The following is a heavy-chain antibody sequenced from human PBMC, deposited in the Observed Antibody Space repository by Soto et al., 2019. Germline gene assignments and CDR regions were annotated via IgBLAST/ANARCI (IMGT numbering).Heavy chain of an antibody. J-gene: IGHJ4*02. V-gene: IGHV3-74*01. CDR1: GFPFSSHW. CDR2: IDNTGSSA. D-gene: IGHD5-12*01. Sequence: EVRLVESGGGLVQPGGSLRLSCAASGFPFSSHWLQWVRQVPGRGLVWVSRIDNTGSSAIYADSVRGRFTVSRDNAKDTLYLHMSSLIPEDTAVYYSATLNGYDYWGQGTLVTVS. CDR3: ATLNGYDY.